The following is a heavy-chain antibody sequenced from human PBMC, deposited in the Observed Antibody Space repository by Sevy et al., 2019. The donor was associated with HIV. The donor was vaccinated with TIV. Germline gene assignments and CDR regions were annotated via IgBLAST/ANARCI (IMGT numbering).Heavy chain of an antibody. CDR2: IWYDGSNK. CDR1: GFTFSSYG. D-gene: IGHD4-17*01. V-gene: IGHV3-33*08. CDR3: ARYYGGNSGRYYYYMDV. Sequence: GGSLRLSCAASGFTFSSYGMHWVRQDPGKGLEWVAVIWYDGSNKNYADSVKGRFTISRDNSKNTLYLQMNSLRAEDMAVYYCARYYGGNSGRYYYYMDVWGKGTTVTVSS. J-gene: IGHJ6*03.